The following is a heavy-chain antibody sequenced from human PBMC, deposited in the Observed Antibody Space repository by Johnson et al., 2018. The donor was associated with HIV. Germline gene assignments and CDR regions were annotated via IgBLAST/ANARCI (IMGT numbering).Heavy chain of an antibody. CDR2: ISYDGSNK. V-gene: IGHV3-30*14. D-gene: IGHD6-19*01. J-gene: IGHJ3*02. CDR3: ARASGWVKAGAFDI. Sequence: QVQLVESGGGVVQPGRSLRLSCAASGFTFSSYAMHWVRQAPGKGLEWVAVISYDGSNKYYADSVKGRFTISRDNSKNTLYLQMNSLRAEDTAVYYCARASGWVKAGAFDIWGQGTMVTVSS. CDR1: GFTFSSYA.